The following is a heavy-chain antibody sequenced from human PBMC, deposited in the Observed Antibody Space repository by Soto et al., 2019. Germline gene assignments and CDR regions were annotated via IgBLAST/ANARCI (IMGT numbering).Heavy chain of an antibody. J-gene: IGHJ6*03. Sequence: ASVQVSCTDSGYTFTCYDINWARQATGQGLEWMGWMNPNSGNTGYAQKFQGRVTMTRNTAISTAYMELSSLRAEDTAVYYCGRVVYDFWSGYYYMDVWGKGTTVTDSS. D-gene: IGHD3-3*01. CDR2: MNPNSGNT. CDR1: GYTFTCYD. V-gene: IGHV1-8*01. CDR3: GRVVYDFWSGYYYMDV.